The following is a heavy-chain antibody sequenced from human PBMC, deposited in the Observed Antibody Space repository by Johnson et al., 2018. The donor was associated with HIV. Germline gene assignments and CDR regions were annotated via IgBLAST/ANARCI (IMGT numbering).Heavy chain of an antibody. D-gene: IGHD6-13*01. CDR3: ARHKGQQYDTFDI. CDR1: GFTFSSYA. CDR2: ISYDGSIT. J-gene: IGHJ3*02. Sequence: QVQLVESGGGVVQPGRSLRLSCAASGFTFSSYAMHWVRQAPGKGLEWVALISYDGSITYYADSVKGRFTISRDNSKNTMYLQMNSRRAEDTALYFCARHKGQQYDTFDIWGQGTMVTVSS. V-gene: IGHV3-30*04.